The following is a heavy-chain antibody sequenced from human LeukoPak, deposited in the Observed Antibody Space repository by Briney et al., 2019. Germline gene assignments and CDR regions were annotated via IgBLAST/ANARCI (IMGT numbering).Heavy chain of an antibody. J-gene: IGHJ5*02. CDR1: GGTFSSYA. CDR2: VIPIFGTA. Sequence: SVKVSCKASGGTFSSYAISWVRQAPGQGLEWMGGVIPIFGTANYAQKFQGRVTITADESTSTAYMELSSLRSEDTAVYYCASVGYSSSHRVGFDPWGQGTLVTVSS. D-gene: IGHD6-13*01. CDR3: ASVGYSSSHRVGFDP. V-gene: IGHV1-69*13.